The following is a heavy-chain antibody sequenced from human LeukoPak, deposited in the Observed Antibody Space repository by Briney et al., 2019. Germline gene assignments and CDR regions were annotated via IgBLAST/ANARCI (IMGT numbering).Heavy chain of an antibody. D-gene: IGHD3-10*01. CDR1: GFTFSGPA. V-gene: IGHV3-73*01. CDR2: IRSTANGYAT. Sequence: GGSLRLSCAASGFTFSGPALHWVRQASGKGLEWVGRIRSTANGYATAYAASVKGRLTISRDDSKNTAYLQMDSLKTEDTAVYYCTGNYYGSGSYADFDYWGQGTLVTVSS. J-gene: IGHJ4*02. CDR3: TGNYYGSGSYADFDY.